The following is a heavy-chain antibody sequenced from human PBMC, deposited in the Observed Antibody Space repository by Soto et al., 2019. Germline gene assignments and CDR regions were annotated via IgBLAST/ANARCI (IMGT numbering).Heavy chain of an antibody. CDR2: NSHDGTNR. V-gene: IGHV3-30-3*01. CDR1: GFAFNIYA. D-gene: IGHD3-3*01. CDR3: ARSSGVPTPDFDY. J-gene: IGHJ4*02. Sequence: QPGGSLRLSCAASGFAFNIYAIHWVRQAPGKGLEWVAVNSHDGTNRYYTDSVRGRFTISRDNSKNTVYLEMDSLRADDTAVYYCARSSGVPTPDFDYWGQGTLVTVSS.